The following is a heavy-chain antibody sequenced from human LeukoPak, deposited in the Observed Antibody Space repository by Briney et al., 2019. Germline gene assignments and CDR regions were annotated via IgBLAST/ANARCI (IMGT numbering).Heavy chain of an antibody. J-gene: IGHJ6*03. CDR2: INSDGSST. D-gene: IGHD2-8*02. CDR1: GFTFSSYW. V-gene: IGHV3-74*01. Sequence: GGSLRLSCAASGFTFSSYWMHWVRQAPGKGLVWVSRINSDGSSTSYADSVKGRFTISRDNAKNTLYLQMSSLRAEDTAVYYCVRAVDTDYYMDVWGKGTTVTVSS. CDR3: VRAVDTDYYMDV.